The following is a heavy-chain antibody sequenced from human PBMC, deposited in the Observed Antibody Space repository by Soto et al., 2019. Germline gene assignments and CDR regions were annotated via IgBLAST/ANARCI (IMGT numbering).Heavy chain of an antibody. D-gene: IGHD6-13*01. V-gene: IGHV3-49*03. J-gene: IGHJ4*02. Sequence: LRLSCTASGFTFGDYAMSWFRQAPGKGLEWVGFIRSKAYGGTTEYAASVKGRFTISRDDSKSIAYLQMNSLKTEDTAVYYCTRVLGSWAYYFDYWGQGTLVTVSS. CDR3: TRVLGSWAYYFDY. CDR2: IRSKAYGGTT. CDR1: GFTFGDYA.